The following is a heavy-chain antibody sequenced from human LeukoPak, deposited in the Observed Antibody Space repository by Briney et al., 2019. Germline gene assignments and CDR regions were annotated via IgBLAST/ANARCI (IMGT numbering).Heavy chain of an antibody. J-gene: IGHJ4*02. D-gene: IGHD6-13*01. CDR3: ARGRSGLAAAGTYDY. CDR2: INPKSGRT. Sequence: ASVKVSCKASGYTLTSSDINWVRQATGQGLEWMGWINPKSGRTGYAKKFQARVSMTMNTSISTAYMEVSSLRFEDTAVYYCARGRSGLAAAGTYDYWGQGTLITVSS. V-gene: IGHV1-8*01. CDR1: GYTLTSSD.